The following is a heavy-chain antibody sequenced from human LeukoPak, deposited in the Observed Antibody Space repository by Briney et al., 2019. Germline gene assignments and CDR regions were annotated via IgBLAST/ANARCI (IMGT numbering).Heavy chain of an antibody. CDR2: IIPILNTT. CDR1: GGTFSSYT. CDR3: ARGTSIRGDDYHGMDV. V-gene: IGHV1-69*08. Sequence: GASVKVSCKASGGTFSSYTFNWVRQAPGQGPEWMGRIIPILNTTNYAQKLQDRVTIIADRCTSTTYMELRGLRSEDTAVYYCARGTSIRGDDYHGMDVWGQGTTITVSS. J-gene: IGHJ6*02. D-gene: IGHD3-10*01.